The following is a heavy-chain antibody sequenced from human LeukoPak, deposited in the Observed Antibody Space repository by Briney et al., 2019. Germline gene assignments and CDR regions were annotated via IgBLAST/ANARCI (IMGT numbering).Heavy chain of an antibody. D-gene: IGHD4-23*01. CDR3: ARVDYGGNSGFGY. J-gene: IGHJ4*02. CDR1: GGTFSSYA. V-gene: IGHV1-69*04. Sequence: GSSVKASCKASGGTFSSYAISWVRQAPGQGLEWMGRIIPILGIANYAQKFQGRVTITADKSTSTAYMELSSLRSEDTAVYYCARVDYGGNSGFGYWGQGTLVTVSS. CDR2: IIPILGIA.